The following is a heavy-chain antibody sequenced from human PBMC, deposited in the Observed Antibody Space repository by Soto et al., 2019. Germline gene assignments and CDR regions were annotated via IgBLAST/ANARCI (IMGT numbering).Heavy chain of an antibody. CDR1: GGSISSGDYY. V-gene: IGHV4-30-4*01. D-gene: IGHD3-3*01. CDR3: ARGGADFLSGYYHAFDI. J-gene: IGHJ3*02. CDR2: IYYSGST. Sequence: SETLSLTCTVSGGSISSGDYYWSWIRQPPGKGLEWIGYIYYSGSTYYNPSLKSRVTISVDTSKNQFSLKLSSVTAADTAVYYCARGGADFLSGYYHAFDIWGQGTMVTVSS.